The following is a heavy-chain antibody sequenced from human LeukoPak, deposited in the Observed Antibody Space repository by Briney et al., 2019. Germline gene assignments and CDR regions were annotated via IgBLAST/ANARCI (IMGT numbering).Heavy chain of an antibody. CDR1: GFTFSNAW. D-gene: IGHD6-13*01. CDR3: TTERYTSSWYYDY. V-gene: IGHV3-15*01. CDR2: IKSKTAGGTT. J-gene: IGHJ4*02. Sequence: GGSLRLSCAAPGFTFSNAWMSWVRQAPGKGLEWVGRIKSKTAGGTTDYPAPVKGRFTISRDDSKNTLFLQMNSLKIEDTAVYYRTTERYTSSWYYDYWGQGTLVTVSS.